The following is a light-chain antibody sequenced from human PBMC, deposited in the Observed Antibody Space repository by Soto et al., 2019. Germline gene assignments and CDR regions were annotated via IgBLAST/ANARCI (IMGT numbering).Light chain of an antibody. Sequence: EIVLTQSPGTLSLSPGESATLSCRASQRVASIHIAWYRQKPGQAPWLLIYGASNRATGIPDRFSGSGSGTDFTLTISRLEAEDSAVDYCQHYGSSPPYTFGQGTKLKIK. CDR3: QHYGSSPPYT. CDR1: QRVASIH. CDR2: GAS. J-gene: IGKJ2*01. V-gene: IGKV3-20*01.